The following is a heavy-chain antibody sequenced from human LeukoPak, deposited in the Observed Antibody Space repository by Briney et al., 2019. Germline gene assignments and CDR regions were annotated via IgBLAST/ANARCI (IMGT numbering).Heavy chain of an antibody. V-gene: IGHV1-18*01. D-gene: IGHD3-9*01. J-gene: IGHJ4*02. CDR1: GYTFTSYG. Sequence: ASVKVSCKASGYTFTSYGISWVRQAPGQGLEWMGWISAYNGNTNYAQKLRGRVTMTTDTSTSTAYMELRSLRSDDTAVYYCARDYYYDILTGYHAPDYWGQGTLVTVSS. CDR2: ISAYNGNT. CDR3: ARDYYYDILTGYHAPDY.